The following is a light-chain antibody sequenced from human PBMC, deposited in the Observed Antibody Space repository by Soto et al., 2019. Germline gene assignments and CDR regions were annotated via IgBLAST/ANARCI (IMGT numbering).Light chain of an antibody. V-gene: IGKV1-16*01. J-gene: IGKJ1*01. CDR2: AAS. CDR1: QSISYY. Sequence: DIQMTQSPSSLSASVGDRVTITCRASQSISYYLNWYQQTPGKAPKFLIYAASSLQSGVPSRFRGSGSGTDFTLTISSLHPDDFATYYCQQYNSYSPTFGQGTRVEIK. CDR3: QQYNSYSPT.